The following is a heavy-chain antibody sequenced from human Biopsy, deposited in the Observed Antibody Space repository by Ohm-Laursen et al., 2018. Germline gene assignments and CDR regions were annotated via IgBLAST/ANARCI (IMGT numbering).Heavy chain of an antibody. Sequence: GTLSLTCFVSGGSISSDYWSWIRQTPGKGLEWIGYIYYSGSTNYNPSLKSRVTISVDTSKNQFSLRLNSVTAADTAVYYCARATNSTGWLYYYFYGMDVWGQGTTVTVSS. J-gene: IGHJ6*02. V-gene: IGHV4-59*01. CDR2: IYYSGST. CDR3: ARATNSTGWLYYYFYGMDV. D-gene: IGHD2/OR15-2a*01. CDR1: GGSISSDY.